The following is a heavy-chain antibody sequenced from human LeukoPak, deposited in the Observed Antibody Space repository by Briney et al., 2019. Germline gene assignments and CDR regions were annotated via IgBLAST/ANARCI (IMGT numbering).Heavy chain of an antibody. V-gene: IGHV1-2*06. J-gene: IGHJ4*02. D-gene: IGHD3-22*01. Sequence: ASVKVSCKAPGYTFTGYYMHWVRQAPGQGLEWMGRINPNSGGTNYAQKFQGRVTMTRDTSISTAYMELSRLRSDDTAVYYCARGRGDYYDSSGYYYDYWGQGTLVTVSS. CDR3: ARGRGDYYDSSGYYYDY. CDR1: GYTFTGYY. CDR2: INPNSGGT.